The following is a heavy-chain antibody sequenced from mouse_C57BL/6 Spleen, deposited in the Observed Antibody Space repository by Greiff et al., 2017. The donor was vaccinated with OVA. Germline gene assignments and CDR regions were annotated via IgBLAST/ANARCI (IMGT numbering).Heavy chain of an antibody. Sequence: QVQLKESGAELAKPGASVKLSCKASGYTFTSYWMHWVKQRPGQGLEWIGYINPSSGYTKYNQKFQDKATLTADKSSSTAYMQLSSLTYEDSAVYYCARYDYDRYYFDYWGQGTTLTVSS. V-gene: IGHV1-7*01. CDR2: INPSSGYT. J-gene: IGHJ2*01. CDR3: ARYDYDRYYFDY. D-gene: IGHD2-4*01. CDR1: GYTFTSYW.